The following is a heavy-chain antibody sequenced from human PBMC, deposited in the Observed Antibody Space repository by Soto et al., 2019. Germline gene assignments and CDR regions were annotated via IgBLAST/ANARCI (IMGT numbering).Heavy chain of an antibody. V-gene: IGHV4-59*01. CDR2: MYNPGST. J-gene: IGHJ6*02. CDR3: ARDLWGYCGTDCYPLDV. CDR1: GGTISRYY. D-gene: IGHD2-21*02. Sequence: QVQLQESGPGLVKPSETLSLTCTVSGGTISRYYWSWIRQPPGKGLEWIGYMYNPGSTAYNPSFKLRVTISVDTSKNQFSLKLTSVTAAATAVYYCARDLWGYCGTDCYPLDVWGQGTTVTVSS.